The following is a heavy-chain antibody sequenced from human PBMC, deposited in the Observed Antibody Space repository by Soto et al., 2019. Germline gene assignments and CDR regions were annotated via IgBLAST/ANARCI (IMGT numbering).Heavy chain of an antibody. D-gene: IGHD6-19*01. CDR2: ISYDGSNK. CDR3: AKEKGIAVADDAFDI. V-gene: IGHV3-30*18. Sequence: ESGGGVVQPGRSLRLSCAASGFTFSSYGMHWVRQAPGKGLEWVAVISYDGSNKYYADSVKGRFTISRDNSKNTLYLQMNSLRAEDSAVYYCAKEKGIAVADDAFDIWGQGTMVTVSS. J-gene: IGHJ3*02. CDR1: GFTFSSYG.